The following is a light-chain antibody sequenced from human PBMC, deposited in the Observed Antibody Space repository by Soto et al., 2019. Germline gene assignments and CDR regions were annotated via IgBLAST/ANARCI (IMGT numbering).Light chain of an antibody. CDR1: QDISNF. CDR2: DAF. Sequence: DIQMTHSPSSLSASVGDRVTITCQASQDISNFLNWYQQKPGKAPKLLIYDAFNLETGFRLRFSGSGSWTDFTFTISSLQPKDLETDYCQQYDSLPRNFGQGTKLEIK. J-gene: IGKJ2*01. V-gene: IGKV1-33*01. CDR3: QQYDSLPRN.